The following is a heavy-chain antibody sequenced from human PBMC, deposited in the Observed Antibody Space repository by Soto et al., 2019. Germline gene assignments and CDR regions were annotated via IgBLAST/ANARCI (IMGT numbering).Heavy chain of an antibody. V-gene: IGHV3-23*01. D-gene: IGHD2-15*01. CDR3: AKADLVVRYYYYGMDV. CDR2: ISGSGGST. CDR1: GFTFSSYA. Sequence: AGGSLRLSCAASGFTFSSYAMSWVRQAPGKGLEWVSAISGSGGSTYYADSVKGRFTISRDNSKNTLYLQMNSLRAEDTAVYYCAKADLVVRYYYYGMDVWGQGTTVTVSS. J-gene: IGHJ6*02.